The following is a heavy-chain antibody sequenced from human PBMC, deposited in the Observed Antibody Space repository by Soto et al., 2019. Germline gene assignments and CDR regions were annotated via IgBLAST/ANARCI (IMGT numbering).Heavy chain of an antibody. V-gene: IGHV1-69*12. CDR1: GGTFSSYA. CDR3: ACDRGYDGSGYWFDP. D-gene: IGHD3-22*01. J-gene: IGHJ5*02. Sequence: QVQLVQSGAEVKKPGSSVKVSCKASGGTFSSYAISWVRQAPGQGLEWMGGIIPIFGTANYAQNFQGRVMITADESTRTAFMELCSVRSEDTAVYYCACDRGYDGSGYWFDPWGQGTLVTVSS. CDR2: IIPIFGTA.